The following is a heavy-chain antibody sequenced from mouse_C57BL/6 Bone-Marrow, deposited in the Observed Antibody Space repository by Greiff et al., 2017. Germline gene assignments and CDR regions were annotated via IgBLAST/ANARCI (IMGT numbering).Heavy chain of an antibody. CDR2: IYPGGGYT. D-gene: IGHD2-4*01. J-gene: IGHJ2*01. CDR1: GYTFTNYW. CDR3: ARCMIYDYQYYFDY. V-gene: IGHV1-63*01. Sequence: VQLQESGAELVRPGPSVKMSCKASGYTFTNYWIGWAKQRPGHGLEWIGDIYPGGGYTNYNEKFKGKATLTADKSSSTAYMQFSSLTSEDSAIYYCARCMIYDYQYYFDYWGQGTTLTVSS.